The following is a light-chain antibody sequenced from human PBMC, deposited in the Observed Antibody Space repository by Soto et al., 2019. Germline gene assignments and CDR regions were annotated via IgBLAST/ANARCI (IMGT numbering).Light chain of an antibody. CDR1: QSVSSSY. Sequence: IVLTQSPGNLSLSPGEGATLSCRASQSVSSSYLAWYQQKPGQAPRLLIYGVSSRVTGIPDRFSGSGSGTDFALTISRLEPEDFAVYYCQQYDNSPLTFGGGTKVDI. CDR3: QQYDNSPLT. V-gene: IGKV3-20*01. J-gene: IGKJ4*01. CDR2: GVS.